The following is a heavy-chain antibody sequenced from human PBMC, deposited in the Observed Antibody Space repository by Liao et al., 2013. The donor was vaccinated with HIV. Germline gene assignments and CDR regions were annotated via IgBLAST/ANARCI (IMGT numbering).Heavy chain of an antibody. J-gene: IGHJ5*02. V-gene: IGHV4-61*02. CDR2: VYTSGTT. CDR1: GGSISSGSYY. CDR3: ARGGENFYERGYFGP. D-gene: IGHD2/OR15-2a*01. Sequence: QVQLQESGPGLVKPSQTLSLTCTVSGGSISSGSYYWSWIRQPAGKGLEWIGHVYTSGTTNFNPSLKSRVTISVDTSKNQFSLNLASVTAADTAVYYCARGGENFYERGYFGPWGQGALVTVSS.